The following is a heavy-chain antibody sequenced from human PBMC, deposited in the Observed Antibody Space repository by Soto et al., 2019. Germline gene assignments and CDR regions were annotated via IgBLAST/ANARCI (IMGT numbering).Heavy chain of an antibody. D-gene: IGHD2-2*01. CDR3: AKSPNFYCSSYHCYKYYFDY. Sequence: QEQLVESGGGVVLPGRSLRLSCAASGFTFNTFGMHWVRQAPGKGLEWVAVISYDGSDKYYSDSVRGRFTISRDNSMNMLYLQMNSLRTEDTAVYYCAKSPNFYCSSYHCYKYYFDYWGQGTLVTVSS. J-gene: IGHJ4*02. CDR2: ISYDGSDK. V-gene: IGHV3-30*18. CDR1: GFTFNTFG.